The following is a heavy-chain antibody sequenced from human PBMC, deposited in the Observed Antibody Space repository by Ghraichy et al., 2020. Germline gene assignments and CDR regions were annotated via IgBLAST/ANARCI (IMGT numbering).Heavy chain of an antibody. CDR3: AKVPAAIRRYSGYYYYGMDV. CDR1: GGSISSSSYY. V-gene: IGHV4-39*01. CDR2: IYYSGST. J-gene: IGHJ6*02. D-gene: IGHD2-2*02. Sequence: SETLSLTCTVSGGSISSSSYYWGWIRQPPGKGLEWIGSIYYSGSTYYNPSLKTRVTISVETSKNKFSLKLSSVTAADTAVYYCAKVPAAIRRYSGYYYYGMDVWGQGTTVTVSS.